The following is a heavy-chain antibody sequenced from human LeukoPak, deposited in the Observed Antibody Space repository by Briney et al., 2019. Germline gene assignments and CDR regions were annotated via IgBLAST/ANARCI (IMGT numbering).Heavy chain of an antibody. D-gene: IGHD6-6*01. CDR2: NIPIFGTA. J-gene: IGHJ6*03. Sequence: SVNVSCKASGGIFSSYAISGVRQPPAQGLEWVGGNIPIFGTANYAHKFQGRITITTDECTSTADMELSNLRSEDTAVYSCAVAARRSYYYYYYLDVWGKGTTVTVSS. CDR1: GGIFSSYA. CDR3: AVAARRSYYYYYYLDV. V-gene: IGHV1-69*05.